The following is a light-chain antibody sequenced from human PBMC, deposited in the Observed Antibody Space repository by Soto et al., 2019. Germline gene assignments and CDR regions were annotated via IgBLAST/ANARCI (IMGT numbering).Light chain of an antibody. Sequence: EIVLTQSPGTLSLSPGERATLSCRAIQSVSNNYLAWYQQKPGQAPRLLIYGVSNRATGIPDRFSGSGSGTDFILTISRLEPEDFALYYCGQFVSSPPRTFGQGTKVDIK. CDR1: QSVSNNY. J-gene: IGKJ1*01. CDR2: GVS. V-gene: IGKV3-20*01. CDR3: GQFVSSPPRT.